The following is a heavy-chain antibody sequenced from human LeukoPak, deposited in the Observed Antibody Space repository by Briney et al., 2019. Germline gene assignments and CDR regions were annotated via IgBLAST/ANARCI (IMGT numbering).Heavy chain of an antibody. D-gene: IGHD6-13*01. CDR2: INPKSGGT. CDR3: ARGTRFGAASGTGY. V-gene: IGHV1-2*02. J-gene: IGHJ4*02. CDR1: GYTFTDYY. Sequence: ASVKVSCKASGYTFTDYYLHWVRQAPGQGLEWMGWINPKSGGTNYAQKFQGRVTMTRDTSISTIYMELSRLISDDTAVYYCARGTRFGAASGTGYWGQGTLVTVSS.